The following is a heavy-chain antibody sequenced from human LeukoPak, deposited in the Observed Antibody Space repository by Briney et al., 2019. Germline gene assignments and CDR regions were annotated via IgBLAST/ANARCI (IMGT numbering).Heavy chain of an antibody. D-gene: IGHD6-13*01. V-gene: IGHV1-2*02. CDR3: AREGIAAPETNWFDP. J-gene: IGHJ5*02. CDR1: GYTFTDYY. Sequence: ASVKVSCKASGYTFTDYYMHWVRQAPGQGLEWMGWINPNSGGTKYVQKFQGRVTMTRDTSISTAYMELNRLTSDDTAVYYCAREGIAAPETNWFDPWGQGTLVTVSS. CDR2: INPNSGGT.